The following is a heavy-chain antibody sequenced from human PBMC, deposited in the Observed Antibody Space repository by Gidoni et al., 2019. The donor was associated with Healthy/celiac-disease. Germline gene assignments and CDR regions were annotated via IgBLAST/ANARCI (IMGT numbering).Heavy chain of an antibody. CDR2: IDPSDSYT. J-gene: IGHJ5*02. D-gene: IGHD3-16*02. CDR1: GYSFTSYW. CDR3: ARSDYDYVWGSYRYHWFDP. Sequence: EVQLVQSGAEVKKPGESLRSSCKGSGYSFTSYWLSWVRQMPWKGLEWMGRIDPSDSYTNDSPSFQGPVTISADKSISTAYLQWSSLKASDTAMYYCARSDYDYVWGSYRYHWFDPWGQGTLVTVSS. V-gene: IGHV5-10-1*03.